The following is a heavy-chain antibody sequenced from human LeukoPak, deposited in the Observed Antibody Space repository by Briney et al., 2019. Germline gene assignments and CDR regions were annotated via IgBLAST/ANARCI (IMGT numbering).Heavy chain of an antibody. CDR3: ARGDSIAVAGVEYYFDY. Sequence: ASVKVSCKASGYTFTGYYMHWVRQAPGQGLEWIGWINPNSGGTNYAQKFQGRVTMTRDTSISTAYMELSRLRSDDTAVYYCARGDSIAVAGVEYYFDYWGQGTLVTVSS. J-gene: IGHJ4*02. V-gene: IGHV1-2*02. CDR1: GYTFTGYY. D-gene: IGHD6-19*01. CDR2: INPNSGGT.